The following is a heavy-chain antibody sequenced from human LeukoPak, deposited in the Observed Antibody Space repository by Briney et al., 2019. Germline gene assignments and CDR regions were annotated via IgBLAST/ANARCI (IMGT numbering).Heavy chain of an antibody. D-gene: IGHD2-2*01. J-gene: IGHJ4*02. CDR3: ARDLQNALDS. CDR2: IFKGENT. CDR1: GFIFSNYG. V-gene: IGHV3-53*01. Sequence: GGSLRLSCAASGFIFSNYGMNWVRQAPGKGLDWVAVIFKGENTYVADSVRGRFSISRDNFENTVYLQMHSLRAEDTAVYYCARDLQNALDSWGRGALVTVSS.